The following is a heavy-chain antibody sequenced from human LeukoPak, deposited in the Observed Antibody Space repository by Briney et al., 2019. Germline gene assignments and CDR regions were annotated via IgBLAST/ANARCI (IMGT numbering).Heavy chain of an antibody. CDR2: IYYSGST. CDR3: ARAANIAVAAYHDAFDI. D-gene: IGHD6-19*01. J-gene: IGHJ3*02. CDR1: GYSISSGYY. V-gene: IGHV4-38-2*02. Sequence: PSETLSLTCTVSGYSISSGYYWGWIRQPPGKGLEWIGSIYYSGSTNYNPSLKSRVTISVDTSKNQFSLKLSSVTAADTAVYYCARAANIAVAAYHDAFDIWGQGTMVTVSS.